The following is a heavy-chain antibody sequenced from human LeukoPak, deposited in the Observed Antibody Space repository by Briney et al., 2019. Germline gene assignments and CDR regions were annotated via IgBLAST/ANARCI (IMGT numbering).Heavy chain of an antibody. V-gene: IGHV3-21*01. CDR2: VSSSSSYI. CDR1: GFTFSSYS. J-gene: IGHJ4*02. CDR3: ARGSSSGYGY. D-gene: IGHD6-19*01. Sequence: GGSLRLSCAASGFTFSSYSMNWVRQAPGKGLEWVSSVSSSSSYIYYADSVKGRFTISRDNAKNSLYLQMNSLRAEDTAVYYCARGSSSGYGYWGQGTLVTVSS.